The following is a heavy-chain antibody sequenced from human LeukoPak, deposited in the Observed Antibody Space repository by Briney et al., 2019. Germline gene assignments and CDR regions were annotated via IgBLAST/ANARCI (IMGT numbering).Heavy chain of an antibody. CDR2: INPNSGGT. Sequence: ASVKVSCKASVYTFTGYYMHWVRQAPGQGLEWMGWINPNSGGTNYAQKFQGRVTMTRDTSISTAYMELSRLRSDDTAVYYCAGGYYDSSGYYSDYWGQGTLVTVSS. CDR1: VYTFTGYY. V-gene: IGHV1-2*02. CDR3: AGGYYDSSGYYSDY. D-gene: IGHD3-22*01. J-gene: IGHJ4*02.